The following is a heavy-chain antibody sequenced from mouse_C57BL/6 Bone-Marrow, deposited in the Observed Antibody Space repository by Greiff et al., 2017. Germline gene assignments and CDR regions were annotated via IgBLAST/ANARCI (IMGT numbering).Heavy chain of an antibody. CDR3: ARTTMVTTSYWYFDV. J-gene: IGHJ1*03. D-gene: IGHD2-2*01. Sequence: VQLQQSGAELARPGASVKLSCKASGYTFTSSGISWVKQRTGQGLEWIGEIYPRSGNTYYNEKFKGKATLTADKSSSTAYMELRSLTSEDSAVYFCARTTMVTTSYWYFDVWGTGTTVTVSS. V-gene: IGHV1-81*01. CDR2: IYPRSGNT. CDR1: GYTFTSSG.